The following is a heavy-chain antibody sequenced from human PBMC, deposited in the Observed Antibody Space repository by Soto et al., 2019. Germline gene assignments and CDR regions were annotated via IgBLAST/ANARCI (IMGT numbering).Heavy chain of an antibody. V-gene: IGHV3-7*01. Sequence: PGGSLRLSCAASGSTFSTCRMMWVRQAPGKGLEWVANINQDGSERYYVDSVKGRFTISRDNAKNSLYLQMNSLRAEDTAVYYCVKDNRGSYWGQGTLVTVSS. J-gene: IGHJ4*02. CDR3: VKDNRGSY. D-gene: IGHD3-10*01. CDR1: GSTFSTCR. CDR2: INQDGSER.